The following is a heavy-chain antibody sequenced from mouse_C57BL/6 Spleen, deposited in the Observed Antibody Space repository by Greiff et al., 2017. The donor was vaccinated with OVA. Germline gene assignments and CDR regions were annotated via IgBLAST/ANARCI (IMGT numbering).Heavy chain of an antibody. V-gene: IGHV1-69*01. D-gene: IGHD1-1*01. CDR1: GYTFTSYW. CDR3: ARGERDGSRDYAMGY. Sequence: QVQLQQPGAELVMPGASVKLSCKASGYTFTSYWMHWVKQRPGQGLEWIGEIDPSDSYTNYNQKFKGKSTLTVDKSSSTAYMQLSSLTSEDSAVYYCARGERDGSRDYAMGYWGQGTSVTVSS. CDR2: IDPSDSYT. J-gene: IGHJ4*01.